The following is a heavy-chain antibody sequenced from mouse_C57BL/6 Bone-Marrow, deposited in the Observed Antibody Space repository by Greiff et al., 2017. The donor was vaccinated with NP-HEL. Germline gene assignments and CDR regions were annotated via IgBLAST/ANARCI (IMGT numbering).Heavy chain of an antibody. D-gene: IGHD2-5*01. Sequence: VQRVESGAELVKPGASVKLSCKASGYTFTEYTIHWVKQRSGQGLEWIGWFYPGSGSIKYNEKFKDKATLTADKSSSTVYMELSRLTSEDSAVYFCARHEDGSNSFAYWGQGTLVTVSA. V-gene: IGHV1-62-2*01. J-gene: IGHJ3*01. CDR1: GYTFTEYT. CDR2: FYPGSGSI. CDR3: ARHEDGSNSFAY.